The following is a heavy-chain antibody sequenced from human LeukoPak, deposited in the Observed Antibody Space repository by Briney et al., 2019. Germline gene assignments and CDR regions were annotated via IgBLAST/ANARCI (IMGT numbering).Heavy chain of an antibody. D-gene: IGHD3-10*01. Sequence: GGSLRLSCAASGFTFSSYAMSWVRQAPGKGLEWASAISGSGGSTYYADSVKGRFTISRDNSKNTLYLQMNSLRAEDTAVYYCAKDRIGLWSGYFDYWGQGTLVTVSS. CDR2: ISGSGGST. CDR3: AKDRIGLWSGYFDY. CDR1: GFTFSSYA. V-gene: IGHV3-23*01. J-gene: IGHJ4*02.